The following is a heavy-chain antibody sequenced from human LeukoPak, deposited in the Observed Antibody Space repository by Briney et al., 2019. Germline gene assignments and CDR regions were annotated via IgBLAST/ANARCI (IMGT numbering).Heavy chain of an antibody. D-gene: IGHD4-23*01. J-gene: IGHJ2*01. V-gene: IGHV4-31*03. CDR1: GGSVSSGGYY. Sequence: KASETLSLTCTVSGGSVSSGGYYWSWIRQHPGKGLEWIGYIYYSGSTYYNPSLKSRVTISVDTSKNQFSLKLSSVTAADTAVYYCARDRYTVVSWYFDLWGRGTLVTVPS. CDR2: IYYSGST. CDR3: ARDRYTVVSWYFDL.